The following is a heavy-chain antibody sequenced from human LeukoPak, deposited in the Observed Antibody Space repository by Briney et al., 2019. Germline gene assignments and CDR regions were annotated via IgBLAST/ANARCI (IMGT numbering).Heavy chain of an antibody. V-gene: IGHV4-59*01. D-gene: IGHD4-23*01. Sequence: PSETLSLTCTVSGGSISSYYWSWIRQPPGKGLEWIGYIYYSGSTNYNPSLKSRVTISVDTSKIQFSLKLSSVTAADTAVYYCARVEYGGNFDYWGQGTLVTVSS. CDR1: GGSISSYY. J-gene: IGHJ4*02. CDR2: IYYSGST. CDR3: ARVEYGGNFDY.